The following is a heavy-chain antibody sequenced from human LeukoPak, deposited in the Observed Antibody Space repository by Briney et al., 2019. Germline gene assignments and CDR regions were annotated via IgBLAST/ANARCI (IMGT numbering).Heavy chain of an antibody. V-gene: IGHV5-51*01. CDR2: IYPGDSDT. D-gene: IGHD6-13*01. Sequence: GESLKISCKGSGYSFTSYWIGWVRQIPGKGLEWMGIIYPGDSDTRYSPSVQGQVTISADKSITTAYLQWSSLKASDTAMYYCAKLGAYSSSWYGFFDYWGQGTLVAVSS. CDR1: GYSFTSYW. J-gene: IGHJ4*02. CDR3: AKLGAYSSSWYGFFDY.